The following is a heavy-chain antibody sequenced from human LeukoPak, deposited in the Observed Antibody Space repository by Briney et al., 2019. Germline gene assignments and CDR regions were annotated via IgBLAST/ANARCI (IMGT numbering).Heavy chain of an antibody. Sequence: GGSLRLSCAASGFTFSSYAMSWVRQAPGKGLQWVSAISGSGGSTNYADSVKGQFTISRDNSKNTLYLQMNSLRAEDTAVYYCARERSGYQDYWGQGTLVTVSS. J-gene: IGHJ4*02. D-gene: IGHD3-3*01. CDR3: ARERSGYQDY. V-gene: IGHV3-23*01. CDR2: ISGSGGST. CDR1: GFTFSSYA.